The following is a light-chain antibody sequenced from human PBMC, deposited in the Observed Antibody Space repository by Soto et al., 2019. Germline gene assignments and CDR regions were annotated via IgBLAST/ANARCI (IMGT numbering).Light chain of an antibody. J-gene: IGLJ1*01. CDR3: SSYTSSSTYV. V-gene: IGLV2-14*01. Sequence: QSVLTRPASVSGSPGQSIAISCTGTSSDVGGYNYVSWYQQHPGKAPKLMIYEVSNRPSGVSNRFSGSKSGNTASLTISGLQAEDEADYYCSSYTSSSTYVFGNGTKVTVL. CDR1: SSDVGGYNY. CDR2: EVS.